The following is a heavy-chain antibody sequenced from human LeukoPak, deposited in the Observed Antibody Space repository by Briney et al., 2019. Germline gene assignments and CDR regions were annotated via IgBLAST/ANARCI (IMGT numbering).Heavy chain of an antibody. D-gene: IGHD3-22*01. CDR2: IIPIFGTA. J-gene: IGHJ4*02. CDR1: GYTFSSYA. CDR3: ARVGYDSSGYYYY. V-gene: IGHV1-69*13. Sequence: ASVKVSCKASGYTFSSYAISWVRQAPGQGLEWMGGIIPIFGTANYAQKFQGRVTITADESTSTAYMELSSLRSEDTAVYYCARVGYDSSGYYYYWGQGTLVTVSS.